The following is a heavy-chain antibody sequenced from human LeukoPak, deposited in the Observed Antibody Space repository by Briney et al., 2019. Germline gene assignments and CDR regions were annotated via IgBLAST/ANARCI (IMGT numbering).Heavy chain of an antibody. Sequence: SETLSLTCTVSGGSISSSSYFWGWIRQPPGKGLEWIGIYTGSTYYNPSLKSRVTISVDTSKNQFSLKLSSVTAADTAVYYCASSDGYSRFDYWGQGTLVTVSS. D-gene: IGHD6-13*01. J-gene: IGHJ4*02. CDR1: GGSISSSSYF. V-gene: IGHV4-39*07. CDR2: YTGST. CDR3: ASSDGYSRFDY.